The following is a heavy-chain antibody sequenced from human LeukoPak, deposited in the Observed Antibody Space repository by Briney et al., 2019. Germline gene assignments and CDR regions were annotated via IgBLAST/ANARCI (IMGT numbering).Heavy chain of an antibody. V-gene: IGHV3-23*01. D-gene: IGHD3-10*01. CDR1: GSTFSTYA. CDR2: ISGSGGST. CDR3: AKSGGLSGSGRLAMDV. Sequence: PGGSLILTCAASGSTFSTYAMSWVRLAPGRGLEWVSGISGSGGSTYYADSVKGRFTSSRDNSNNTLYVQMNSLRVEDTAVYYCAKSGGLSGSGRLAMDVWGQGTTVTVSS. J-gene: IGHJ6*02.